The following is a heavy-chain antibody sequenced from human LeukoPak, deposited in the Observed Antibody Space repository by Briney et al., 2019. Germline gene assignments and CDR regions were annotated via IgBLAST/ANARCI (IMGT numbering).Heavy chain of an antibody. CDR3: ARHAAYYYDSAGYFDY. V-gene: IGHV4-61*02. CDR1: GDSISGVSYY. D-gene: IGHD3-22*01. Sequence: SETLSLTCTVSGDSISGVSYYWSWIRQPAGKGLEWIGRFYPNGGTNYNPSLKSRVTISVDTSKNQFSLKLSSVSAADTAVYYCARHAAYYYDSAGYFDYWGQGTLVTVSS. CDR2: FYPNGGT. J-gene: IGHJ4*02.